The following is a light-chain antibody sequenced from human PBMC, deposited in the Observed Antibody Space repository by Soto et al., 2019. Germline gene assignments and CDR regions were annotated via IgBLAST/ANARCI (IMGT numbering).Light chain of an antibody. CDR1: QSVSNNY. CDR2: GAS. V-gene: IGKV3-20*01. J-gene: IGKJ1*01. CDR3: QQYGNSPWT. Sequence: EIVLTQSPGTLSLSPGERATLSCRASQSVSNNYLAWYQQRPGQAPRLLTYGASSRAIGIPDRFSGSGSGTDFTLNLHRLEHEDFAVYYWQQYGNSPWTFGQGTKVEIK.